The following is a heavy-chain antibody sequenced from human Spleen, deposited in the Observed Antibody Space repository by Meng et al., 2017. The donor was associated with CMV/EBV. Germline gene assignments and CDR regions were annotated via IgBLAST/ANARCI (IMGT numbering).Heavy chain of an antibody. CDR1: GFTVSGNY. D-gene: IGHD3-10*01. J-gene: IGHJ4*02. CDR3: VRSYTPSVSYYFDY. Sequence: GGSLRLSCVASGFTVSGNYMSWVRQAPGKGLEWVSSIGSSNPFIYYADSVKGRFTISRDDAKDSLYLQMNSLGAEDTAVYYCVRSYTPSVSYYFDYWGLGTLVTVSS. CDR2: IGSSNPFI. V-gene: IGHV3-21*01.